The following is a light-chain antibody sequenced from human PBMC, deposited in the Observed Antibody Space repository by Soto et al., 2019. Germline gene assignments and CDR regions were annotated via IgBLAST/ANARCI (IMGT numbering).Light chain of an antibody. J-gene: IGLJ2*01. CDR1: SSDVGSYNL. CDR2: EVN. Sequence: QSALTQPASVSGSPGQSITISCTGTSSDVGSYNLVSWYQHHPGKAPKLMIYEVNKRPSGVSNRFSGSKSGNTASLTISGLQAEDEADYYCSSYAGSSTYVLFGGGTKLTVL. V-gene: IGLV2-23*02. CDR3: SSYAGSSTYVL.